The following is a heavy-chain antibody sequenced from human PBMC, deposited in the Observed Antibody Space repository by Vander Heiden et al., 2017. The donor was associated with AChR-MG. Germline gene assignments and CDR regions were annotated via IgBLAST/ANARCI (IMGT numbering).Heavy chain of an antibody. CDR3: ARGSYGFEDGSYGMDV. Sequence: QLQLQESGSGLLKPSQTLSLTFAVSGGSISSGGYSWSWSRQPPGKGLEWIGYSYHSGSTYYNPSLKSRVTISVDRSKNQFSLKLSSVTAADTAVYYGARGSYGFEDGSYGMDVWGQGTTVTVSS. D-gene: IGHD5-18*01. CDR2: SYHSGST. J-gene: IGHJ6*02. CDR1: GGSISSGGYS. V-gene: IGHV4-30-2*01.